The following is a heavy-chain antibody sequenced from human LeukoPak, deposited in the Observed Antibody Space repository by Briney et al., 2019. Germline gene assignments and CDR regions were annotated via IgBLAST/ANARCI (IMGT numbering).Heavy chain of an antibody. CDR3: ARDRRYAFDN. D-gene: IGHD5-12*01. J-gene: IGHJ4*01. V-gene: IGHV3-48*01. CDR2: IGISSGNT. CDR1: GFNFIDYS. Sequence: PGGSLRLSCAASGFNFIDYSMNWVRQAPGKGLEWTSYIGISSGNTKYADSVKGRFTISRDKARNSLYLQMNSLRVEDTAMYYCARDRRYAFDNWGHGTLVTVSS.